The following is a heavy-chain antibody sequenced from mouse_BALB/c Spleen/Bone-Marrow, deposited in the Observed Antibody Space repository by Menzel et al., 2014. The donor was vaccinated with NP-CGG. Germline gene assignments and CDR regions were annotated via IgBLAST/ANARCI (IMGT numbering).Heavy chain of an antibody. CDR2: IYPGDGDT. V-gene: IGHV1-80*01. CDR1: GYAFSSFW. Sequence: VQLQQSGPELVKPGASVKISCKASGYAFSSFWMNWVKQRPGQGLEWIGRIYPGDGDTNYNGKLKGKATLTADKSSSTAYMQLSILTSVDSAVYFCARDGYGKRNYFDYGGQGTTLTVSS. J-gene: IGHJ2*01. CDR3: ARDGYGKRNYFDY. D-gene: IGHD2-1*01.